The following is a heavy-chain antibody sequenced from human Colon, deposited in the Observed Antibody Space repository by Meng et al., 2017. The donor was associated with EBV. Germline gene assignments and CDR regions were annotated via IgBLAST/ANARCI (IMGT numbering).Heavy chain of an antibody. CDR2: IPHRGSS. CDR1: GDSITNHNC. D-gene: IGHD3-10*01. J-gene: IGHJ1*01. CDR3: LRGSGGSV. Sequence: QALFGQLGPPPGQPSPTRSITCAVSGDSITNHNCLAWVSQPPGNGLEWIREIPHRGSSAYNPSLKSRVSMSIDKSKNQFSLKLTSVTAADTAVYHCLRGSGGSVWGQGTLVTVSS. V-gene: IGHV4-4*02.